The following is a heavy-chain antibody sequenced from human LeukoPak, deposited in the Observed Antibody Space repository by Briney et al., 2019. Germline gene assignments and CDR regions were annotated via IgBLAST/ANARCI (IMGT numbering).Heavy chain of an antibody. CDR1: GFTVSSNY. CDR2: IYSGGST. Sequence: GGSLRLSCAASGFTVSSNYMSWVRQAPGKGLEWVSVIYSGGSTYYADSVKGRFTISRDNSKNTLYLQMNSPRAEDTAVYYCARDVVWSGYLDWGQGTLVTVSS. V-gene: IGHV3-66*01. CDR3: ARDVVWSGYLD. D-gene: IGHD3-3*01. J-gene: IGHJ4*02.